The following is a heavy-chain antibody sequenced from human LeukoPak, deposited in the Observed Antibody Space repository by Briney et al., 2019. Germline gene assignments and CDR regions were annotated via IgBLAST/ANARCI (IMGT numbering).Heavy chain of an antibody. V-gene: IGHV4-59*01. J-gene: IGHJ4*02. CDR2: IYYSGST. CDR1: GGSISSYY. CDR3: ARGGYYTEPFDY. D-gene: IGHD3-3*01. Sequence: SETLSLTCTVSGGSISSYYWSWIRQPPVKGLEWIGYIYYSGSTNYNPSLKSRVTISVDTSKNQFSLKLSPVTAADTAVYYCARGGYYTEPFDYWGQGTLVTVSS.